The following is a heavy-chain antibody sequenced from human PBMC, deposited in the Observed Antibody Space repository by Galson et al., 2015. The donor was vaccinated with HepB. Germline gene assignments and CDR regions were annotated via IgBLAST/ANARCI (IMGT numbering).Heavy chain of an antibody. J-gene: IGHJ5*02. CDR3: ARVRDILTENWFDP. CDR2: ISAYNGKT. D-gene: IGHD3-9*01. CDR1: GYTFTSYG. V-gene: IGHV1-18*04. Sequence: SVKVSCKASGYTFTSYGISWVRQAPGQGLEWMGWISAYNGKTNYAQKLQGRVTMTTDTSTSTAYMELRSLRSDDTAVYYCARVRDILTENWFDPWGQGTLVTVSS.